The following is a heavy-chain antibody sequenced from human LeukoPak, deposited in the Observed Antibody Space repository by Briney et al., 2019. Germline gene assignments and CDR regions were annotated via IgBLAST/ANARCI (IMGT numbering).Heavy chain of an antibody. V-gene: IGHV4-30-2*01. CDR3: ARGPYYGSGSYLGY. Sequence: PSETLTLTCTVSGGSISSGGYYWSWIRQPPGKGLEWIGYIYHSGSTYYNPSLKSRVTISVDRSKNQFSLKLSSVTAADTAVYYCARGPYYGSGSYLGYWGQGTLVTVSS. D-gene: IGHD3-10*01. CDR2: IYHSGST. J-gene: IGHJ4*02. CDR1: GGSISSGGYY.